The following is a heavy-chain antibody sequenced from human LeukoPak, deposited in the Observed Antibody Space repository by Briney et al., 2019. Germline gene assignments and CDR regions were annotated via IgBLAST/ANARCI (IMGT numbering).Heavy chain of an antibody. Sequence: QPGRSLRLSCAASGFTFSSYGMQWVRQAPGKGLEWVAVISYDGSNKYYADSVKGRFTISRDNSKNTLYLQMNSLRAEDTAVYYCAKARRVRGVIYYFDYWGQGTLVTVSS. CDR1: GFTFSSYG. CDR2: ISYDGSNK. V-gene: IGHV3-30*18. D-gene: IGHD3-10*01. CDR3: AKARRVRGVIYYFDY. J-gene: IGHJ4*02.